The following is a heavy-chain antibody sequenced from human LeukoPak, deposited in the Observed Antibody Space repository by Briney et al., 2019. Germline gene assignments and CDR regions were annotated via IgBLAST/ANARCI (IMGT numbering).Heavy chain of an antibody. CDR1: GYTFTGYY. D-gene: IGHD2-2*01. V-gene: IGHV1-2*02. CDR2: INPNSGGT. Sequence: GASVKVSCKASGYTFTGYYMHWVRQAPGQGVEWRGWINPNSGGTNYAQKFQGRVTMTRDTSISTAYMELSRLRSDDTAVYYCARGHCSSTSCYANGYYYGMDVWGQGTTVTVSS. J-gene: IGHJ6*02. CDR3: ARGHCSSTSCYANGYYYGMDV.